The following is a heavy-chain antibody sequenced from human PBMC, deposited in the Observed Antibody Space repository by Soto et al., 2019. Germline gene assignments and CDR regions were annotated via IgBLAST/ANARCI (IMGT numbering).Heavy chain of an antibody. CDR1: GFSIEDFA. CDR3: AKDMVAVPGTSRFGFDS. J-gene: IGHJ4*02. V-gene: IGHV3-9*01. CDR2: ISWNSGTI. Sequence: GGSLRLSCAASGFSIEDFAIHWVRQAPGKGLEWVSGISWNSGTIGYADSVKGRFTISRDNAKNSLYLQMNNLRTEDTAFYFCAKDMVAVPGTSRFGFDSWAQGTLVTVSS. D-gene: IGHD6-19*01.